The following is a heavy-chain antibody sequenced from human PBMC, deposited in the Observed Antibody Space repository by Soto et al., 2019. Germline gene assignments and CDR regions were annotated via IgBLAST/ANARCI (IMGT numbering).Heavy chain of an antibody. Sequence: EVQLVDSGGGLVQPGGSLRLSCAASGFTFSSYEMNWVRQAPGKGLEWVSYISSSGSTIYYADSVKGRFTISRDNAKNSLYLQMNSLRAEDTAVYYCASHSIVVNAFDIWGQGTMVTVSS. CDR1: GFTFSSYE. J-gene: IGHJ3*02. CDR2: ISSSGSTI. V-gene: IGHV3-48*03. CDR3: ASHSIVVNAFDI. D-gene: IGHD2-21*01.